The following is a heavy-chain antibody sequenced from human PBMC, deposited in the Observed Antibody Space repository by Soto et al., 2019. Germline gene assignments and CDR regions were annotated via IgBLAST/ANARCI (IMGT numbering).Heavy chain of an antibody. Sequence: SESLSLTCTFSGCSISSYYWSWIRQAPGKGLEWIGFIYDSGSTNYHPSHKSRVTKSADTSKNQCSLMLSTVTAADTAVYYCARDSGGVAARAAVDIWGQGTMVPVS. V-gene: IGHV4-59*01. D-gene: IGHD6-6*01. CDR1: GCSISSYY. CDR3: ARDSGGVAARAAVDI. J-gene: IGHJ3*02. CDR2: IYDSGST.